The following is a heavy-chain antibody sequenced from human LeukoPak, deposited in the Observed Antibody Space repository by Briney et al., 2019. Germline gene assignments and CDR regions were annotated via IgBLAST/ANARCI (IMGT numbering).Heavy chain of an antibody. CDR1: GYTFTAYY. Sequence: ASVKVSCKASGYTFTAYYIHWVRQAPGQGLEWMGWINPNSGGTHYAQKFQGRVTMTRDTSISTAYMELSRLRSEDTAVYYCARELGYCSSTSWPLYRYWGQGTLVTVSS. CDR3: ARELGYCSSTSWPLYRY. D-gene: IGHD2-2*01. V-gene: IGHV1-2*02. CDR2: INPNSGGT. J-gene: IGHJ4*02.